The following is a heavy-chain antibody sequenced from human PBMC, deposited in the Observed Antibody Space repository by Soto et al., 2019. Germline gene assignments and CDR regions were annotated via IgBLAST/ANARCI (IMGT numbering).Heavy chain of an antibody. V-gene: IGHV3-33*01. CDR3: ARGDYDSSGYYYVGSYYYYGMDV. CDR1: GFTFSSYG. Sequence: QVQLVESGGGVVQPGRSLRLSCAASGFTFSSYGMHWVRQAPGKGLEWVAVIWYDGSNKYYADSVKGRFTISRDNSKNTLYLQMNSLRAEDTAVYYCARGDYDSSGYYYVGSYYYYGMDVWGQGTTVTVSS. J-gene: IGHJ6*02. D-gene: IGHD3-22*01. CDR2: IWYDGSNK.